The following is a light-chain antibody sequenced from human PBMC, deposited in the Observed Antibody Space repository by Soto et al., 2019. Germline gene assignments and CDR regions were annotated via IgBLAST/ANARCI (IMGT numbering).Light chain of an antibody. CDR3: QQRSNWPLT. J-gene: IGKJ4*01. V-gene: IGKV3-11*01. Sequence: ELVLTQSPATLSLSPGERATLSCRASQSVSSYLAWYQQKPGQAPSLLIYDASNRATGIPARFSGSGSGTDLTITISSLEPEDCAVYYGQQRSNWPLTFGGGTKVDIK. CDR1: QSVSSY. CDR2: DAS.